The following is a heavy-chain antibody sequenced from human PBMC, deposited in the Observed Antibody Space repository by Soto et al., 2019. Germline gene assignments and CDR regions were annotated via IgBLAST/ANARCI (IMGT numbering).Heavy chain of an antibody. CDR3: ARGLPYYDFWSGSPYGMDV. J-gene: IGHJ6*02. CDR1: GYTFTCYD. CDR2: MNPNSGNT. Sequence: AXGKVCFTSAGYTFTCYDINLVGQCPGQGHEWMGWMNPNSGNTGYAQKFQGRVTMTRNTSISTAYMELSSLRSEDTDVYYCARGLPYYDFWSGSPYGMDVWGQGTTVTVSS. V-gene: IGHV1-8*01. D-gene: IGHD3-3*01.